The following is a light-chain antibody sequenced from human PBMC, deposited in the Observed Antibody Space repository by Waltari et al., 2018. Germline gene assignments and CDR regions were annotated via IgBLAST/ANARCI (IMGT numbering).Light chain of an antibody. Sequence: EIVMTQSPATLSVSPGERATLSCRASQGVSSNLAWYQQKPVQAPRLLIYGASSRATGIPGRFSGSGSGTDFTLTISSLQSEDFAVYYCQQYNSWPPYTFGQGTKLQIK. V-gene: IGKV3-15*01. CDR1: QGVSSN. CDR3: QQYNSWPPYT. CDR2: GAS. J-gene: IGKJ2*01.